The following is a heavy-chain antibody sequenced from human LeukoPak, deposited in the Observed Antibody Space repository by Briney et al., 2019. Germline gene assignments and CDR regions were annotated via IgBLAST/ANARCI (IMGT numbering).Heavy chain of an antibody. J-gene: IGHJ5*02. CDR3: AREYGDSEYNWFDP. Sequence: GGSLRLSCAASGLTFSMPAMDWVRQAPGKGLEWVAFIQNDGNSKNYADSVKGRFTISRDNSKNTLYLQMNSLRAEDTAVYYCAREYGDSEYNWFDPWGQGTLVTVSS. CDR1: GLTFSMPA. CDR2: IQNDGNSK. D-gene: IGHD4-17*01. V-gene: IGHV3-30*02.